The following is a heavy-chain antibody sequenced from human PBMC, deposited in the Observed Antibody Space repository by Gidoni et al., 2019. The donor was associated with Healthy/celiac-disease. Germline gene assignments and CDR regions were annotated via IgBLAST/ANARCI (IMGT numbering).Heavy chain of an antibody. CDR3: ARHVFSSGYGLDP. CDR1: GGSIRSSSYY. D-gene: IGHD5-12*01. Sequence: QLQLQESGPGLVKPSETLSLTCTVSGGSIRSSSYYWGWIRQPPGKGLEWIGSIYYSGSTYYNPSLKSRVTISVDTSKNQCSLKLSSVTAADTAVYYCARHVFSSGYGLDPWGQGTLVTVSS. J-gene: IGHJ5*02. V-gene: IGHV4-39*01. CDR2: IYYSGST.